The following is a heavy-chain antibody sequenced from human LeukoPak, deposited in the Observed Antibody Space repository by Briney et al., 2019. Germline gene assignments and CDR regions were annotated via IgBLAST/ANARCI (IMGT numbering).Heavy chain of an antibody. CDR2: INPNSGGT. V-gene: IGHV1-2*02. Sequence: ASVKVSCKASGYTFTGYYMHWVRQAPGQGLEWMGWINPNSGGTNYAQKFQGRVTMTRDTSISTAYMELSRLTSDDTAVYYCATNFNGGEGYWGQGTLVTVSS. CDR3: ATNFNGGEGY. D-gene: IGHD1-7*01. J-gene: IGHJ4*02. CDR1: GYTFTGYY.